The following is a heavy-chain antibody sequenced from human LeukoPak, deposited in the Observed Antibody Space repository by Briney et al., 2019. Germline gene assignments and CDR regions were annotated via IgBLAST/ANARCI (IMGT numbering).Heavy chain of an antibody. CDR2: INHSGST. J-gene: IGHJ4*02. V-gene: IGHV4-34*01. CDR1: GGSFSGYY. D-gene: IGHD6-13*01. CDR3: ARSPGIAVDY. Sequence: SETLSLTCAVYGGSFSGYYWSWIRQPPGKGLEWIGEINHSGSTNYNPSLKSRVTISVDTSKNQFSLKLSSVTAADTAVYYCARSPGIAVDYWGQGTLVTVSS.